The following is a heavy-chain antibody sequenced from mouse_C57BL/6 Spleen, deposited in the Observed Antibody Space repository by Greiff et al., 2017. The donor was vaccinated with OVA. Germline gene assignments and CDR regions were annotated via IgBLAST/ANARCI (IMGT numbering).Heavy chain of an antibody. D-gene: IGHD1-1*01. CDR3: TRGGYYGSSSGYFDY. CDR1: GFTFSSYA. Sequence: EVQRVESGEGLVKPGGSLKLSCAASGFTFSSYAMSWVRQTPEKRLEWVAYISSGGDYIYYADTVKGRFTISRDNARNTLYLQMSSLKSEDTAMYYCTRGGYYGSSSGYFDYWGQGTTLTVSS. J-gene: IGHJ2*01. V-gene: IGHV5-9-1*02. CDR2: ISSGGDYI.